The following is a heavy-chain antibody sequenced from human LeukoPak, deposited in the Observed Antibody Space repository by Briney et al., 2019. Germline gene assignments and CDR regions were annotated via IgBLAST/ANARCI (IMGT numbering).Heavy chain of an antibody. D-gene: IGHD2/OR15-2a*01. CDR3: ARGRTPLLRAYYYYYYYMDV. CDR2: INHSRST. CDR1: GGSFSGYY. Sequence: SETLSLTCAVYGGSFSGYYWSWIRQPPGKGLEWIGEINHSRSTNYNPSLKSRVTISVDTSKNQFSLKLSSVTAADTAVYYCARGRTPLLRAYYYYYYYMDVWGKGTTVTVSS. V-gene: IGHV4-34*01. J-gene: IGHJ6*03.